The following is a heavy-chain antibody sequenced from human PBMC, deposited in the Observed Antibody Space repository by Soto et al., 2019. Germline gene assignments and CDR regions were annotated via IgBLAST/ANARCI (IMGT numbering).Heavy chain of an antibody. CDR3: EREAGTEGPYGWFDP. D-gene: IGHD3-10*01. Sequence: QVQLVQSGAEVKKPGASVKVSCKASGYTFTSYGISWVRQAPGQRLEWMGWISAYNGNTTYAQKLQGRVTMTTDTSTSKAYMELRSLRSDDTAVYYCEREAGTEGPYGWFDPWGQGTLVTVSS. V-gene: IGHV1-18*01. CDR1: GYTFTSYG. J-gene: IGHJ5*02. CDR2: ISAYNGNT.